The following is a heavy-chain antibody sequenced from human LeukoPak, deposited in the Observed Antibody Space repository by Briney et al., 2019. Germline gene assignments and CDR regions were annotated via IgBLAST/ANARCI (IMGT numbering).Heavy chain of an antibody. D-gene: IGHD3-10*01. V-gene: IGHV1-2*06. CDR2: INPNSGGT. CDR3: ARDITMVRGVIKHDY. J-gene: IGHJ4*02. Sequence: GASVKVSCKASGYTFTGYYTHWVRQAPGQGLEWMGRINPNSGGTNYAQKFQGRVTMTRDTSISTAYMELSRLRSDDTAVYYCARDITMVRGVIKHDYWGQGTLVTVSS. CDR1: GYTFTGYY.